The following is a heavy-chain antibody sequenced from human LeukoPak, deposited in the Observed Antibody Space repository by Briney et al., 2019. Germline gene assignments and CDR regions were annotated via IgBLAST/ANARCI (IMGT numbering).Heavy chain of an antibody. D-gene: IGHD6-19*01. J-gene: IGHJ4*02. CDR1: GFTFSSYS. CDR3: ARDSGYSSAEYSSKCSY. Sequence: PGGSLRLSCAASGFTFSSYSMNWVRQAPGKGLEWVSSISSSSSYIYYADSVKGRFTISRDNAKNSLYLQMNSLRAEDTAVYYCARDSGYSSAEYSSKCSYWGQGTLVTVSS. V-gene: IGHV3-21*01. CDR2: ISSSSSYI.